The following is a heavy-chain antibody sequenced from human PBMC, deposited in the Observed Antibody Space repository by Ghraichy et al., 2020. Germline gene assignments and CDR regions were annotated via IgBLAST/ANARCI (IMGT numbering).Heavy chain of an antibody. J-gene: IGHJ3*01. V-gene: IGHV3-74*01. CDR2: IHGDGSGT. CDR3: TRDPYIHNAFDF. Sequence: GGSLRLSCAASGFTFSSYWMHWVRQVPGKGLVWVSTIHGDGSGTSYTESVKGRFTVSRDNAKNTLYLQMNSVRAEDTAVYYCTRDPYIHNAFDFWGQGTMVTVSS. CDR1: GFTFSSYW. D-gene: IGHD5-18*01.